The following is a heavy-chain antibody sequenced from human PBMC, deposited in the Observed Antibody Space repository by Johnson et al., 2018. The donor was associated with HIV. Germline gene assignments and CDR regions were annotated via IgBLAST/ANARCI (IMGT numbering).Heavy chain of an antibody. Sequence: VHLVESGGGVVRPGGSLRVSCAASGFTFDDYGMSWVRQAPGKGLEWVSGINWNGGSTGYADSVKGRFTISRDNAKNALYLQMNSLRAEDTAVYYCARFDGFITTLRVIGDAFDVWGQGTMVTVSS. CDR1: GFTFDDYG. J-gene: IGHJ3*01. V-gene: IGHV3-20*04. CDR3: ARFDGFITTLRVIGDAFDV. D-gene: IGHD3-22*01. CDR2: INWNGGST.